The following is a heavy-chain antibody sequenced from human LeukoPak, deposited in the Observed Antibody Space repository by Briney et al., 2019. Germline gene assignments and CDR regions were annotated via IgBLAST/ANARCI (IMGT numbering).Heavy chain of an antibody. CDR1: GFTFSSYT. J-gene: IGHJ4*02. D-gene: IGHD3-16*02. V-gene: IGHV3-48*01. CDR3: GRIFNIWGTFRNT. CDR2: FDLSGTT. Sequence: PGGSLRLSCAASGFTFSSYTMNWVRQAPGKGLEWISCFDLSGTTYYADSVKGRFTISRDNAENSLFLQMNTLRAEDTAIYYCGRIFNIWGTFRNTWGQGTQVTVSS.